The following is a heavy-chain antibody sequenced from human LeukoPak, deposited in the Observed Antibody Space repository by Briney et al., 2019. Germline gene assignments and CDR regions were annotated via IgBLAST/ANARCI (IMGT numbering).Heavy chain of an antibody. J-gene: IGHJ4*02. Sequence: GGSLRLSCAASGFTFSDHYMSWIRQAPGKGLEWVSYISRTGTTIYYTDSVKGRFTISRDNAKNLLFLQMNSLRAEDTAVYYCAKDREQLVRGYFDYWGQGTLVTVSS. V-gene: IGHV3-11*01. CDR2: ISRTGTTI. D-gene: IGHD6-6*01. CDR1: GFTFSDHY. CDR3: AKDREQLVRGYFDY.